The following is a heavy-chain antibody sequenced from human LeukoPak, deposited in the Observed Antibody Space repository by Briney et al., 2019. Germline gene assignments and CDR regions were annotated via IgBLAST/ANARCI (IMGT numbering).Heavy chain of an antibody. Sequence: PSETLSLTCAVPGGSISSYYWSWIRQPAGKGLEWIGRIYTSGSTNYNPSLKSRVTMSVDTSKNQFSRKLSSVTAADTAVYYCARDSGRITIFGVVTPSDAFDIWGQGTMVTVSS. J-gene: IGHJ3*02. CDR1: GGSISSYY. V-gene: IGHV4-4*07. CDR3: ARDSGRITIFGVVTPSDAFDI. D-gene: IGHD3-3*01. CDR2: IYTSGST.